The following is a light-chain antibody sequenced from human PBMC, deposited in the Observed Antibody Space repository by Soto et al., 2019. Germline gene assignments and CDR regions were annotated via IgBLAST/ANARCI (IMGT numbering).Light chain of an antibody. V-gene: IGLV1-44*01. CDR1: SSNIGINA. CDR2: DNN. CDR3: AAWDDSLNGLV. Sequence: QSVLTQSPSASGTPGQRVTISCSGSSSNIGINAVNWYQQLPGTAPKLVIYDNNQRPSGVPDRFSGSKSGISASLAISGLQSEDEADYSCAAWDDSLNGLVFGTGTKVTVL. J-gene: IGLJ1*01.